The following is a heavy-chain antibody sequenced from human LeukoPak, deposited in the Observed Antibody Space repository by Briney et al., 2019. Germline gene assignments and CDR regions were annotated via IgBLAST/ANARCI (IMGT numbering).Heavy chain of an antibody. CDR3: ARAPYADPGHDY. Sequence: GGSLRLSCAASGFTFSSYAMSWVRQAPGKGLEWVSAISGSGGSTYYADSVKGRFTISRDNSKNTLYLQMNSLRAEDTAVYYCARAPYADPGHDYWGQGTLVTVSS. D-gene: IGHD1-1*01. J-gene: IGHJ4*02. V-gene: IGHV3-23*01. CDR2: ISGSGGST. CDR1: GFTFSSYA.